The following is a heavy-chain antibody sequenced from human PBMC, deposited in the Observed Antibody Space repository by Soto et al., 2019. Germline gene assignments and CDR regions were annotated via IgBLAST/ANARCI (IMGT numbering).Heavy chain of an antibody. CDR2: ISWNSGSI. V-gene: IGHV3-9*01. D-gene: IGHD3-22*01. CDR3: ARTLVVIDYFDY. J-gene: IGHJ4*02. Sequence: EVQLVESGGGLVQPGRSLRLSCAASGFTFDDYAMHWVRQAPEKGLEWVSGISWNSGSIGYADSVKGRFTISRDNAKNSLYLQMNSLRAEDTALYYCARTLVVIDYFDYWGQGTLVTVSS. CDR1: GFTFDDYA.